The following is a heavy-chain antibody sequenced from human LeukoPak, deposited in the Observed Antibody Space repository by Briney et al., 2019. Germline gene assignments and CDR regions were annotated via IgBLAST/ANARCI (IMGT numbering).Heavy chain of an antibody. CDR2: IIPIFGTA. CDR1: GGTFSSSA. Sequence: SVKVSCKASGGTFSSSAIIWVRQAPGQGLEWMGRIIPIFGTANYAQKFQGRVTITTDESTSTAYMELSSLRSEYTAVYYCARDRVGIAAADYNCFIPWGQGSLVTVSS. V-gene: IGHV1-69*05. J-gene: IGHJ5*02. CDR3: ARDRVGIAAADYNCFIP. D-gene: IGHD6-13*01.